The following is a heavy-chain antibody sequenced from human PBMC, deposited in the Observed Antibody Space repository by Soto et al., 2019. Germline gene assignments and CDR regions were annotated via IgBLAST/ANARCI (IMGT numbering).Heavy chain of an antibody. D-gene: IGHD6-6*01. V-gene: IGHV3-7*01. J-gene: IGHJ4*02. CDR1: GFTFRTYW. CDR3: ATSLI. CDR2: IKGDGSEK. Sequence: EVQLVESGGGLVQPGGSLRLSCAASGFTFRTYWMNWVRQAPGKGLEWVANIKGDGSEKYYVDPVKGRFTFSRDNAMNSLYLHMNSLRAEATAVYYCATSLIRGQGALVTVSS.